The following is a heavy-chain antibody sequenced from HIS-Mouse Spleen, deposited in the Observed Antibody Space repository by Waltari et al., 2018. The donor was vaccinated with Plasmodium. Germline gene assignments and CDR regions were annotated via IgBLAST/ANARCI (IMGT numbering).Heavy chain of an antibody. J-gene: IGHJ3*02. Sequence: EVQLVESGGGLVQPGGSLRISCAASGFTFSSYDMHWVRQATGKGLEWVSAMGTAGDTYYPGSVKGRFTISRENAKNSLYLQMNSLRAGDTAVYYCARGRWNHAFDIWGQGTMVTVSS. D-gene: IGHD1-1*01. CDR1: GFTFSSYD. CDR2: MGTAGDT. CDR3: ARGRWNHAFDI. V-gene: IGHV3-13*01.